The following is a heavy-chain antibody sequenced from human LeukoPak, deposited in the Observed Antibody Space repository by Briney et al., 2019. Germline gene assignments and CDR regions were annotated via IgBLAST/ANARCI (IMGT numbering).Heavy chain of an antibody. CDR2: INPNSGGT. Sequence: ASLKVSCKASGYTFTGYYMHWVRQAPGQGLEWMGWINPNSGGTNYPQKFQGRVTMTRDTSISTAYMELSRLRSDDTAVYYCARVMDSGTYTSLDYWGQGTLVTVSS. J-gene: IGHJ4*02. V-gene: IGHV1-2*02. D-gene: IGHD3-10*01. CDR3: ARVMDSGTYTSLDY. CDR1: GYTFTGYY.